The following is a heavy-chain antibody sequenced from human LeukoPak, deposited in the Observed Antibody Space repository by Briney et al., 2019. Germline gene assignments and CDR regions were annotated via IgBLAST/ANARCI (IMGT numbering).Heavy chain of an antibody. Sequence: ASVKVSCKASGYTFTGNYMHWVRQAPGQGLEWMGWINPNSGGTNYAQKFQGRVTMTRDTSIGTAYMELNRLRSDDTAVYYCARDTVLATITLGYWGQGTLVTVSS. V-gene: IGHV1-2*02. CDR2: INPNSGGT. CDR3: ARDTVLATITLGY. D-gene: IGHD5-24*01. CDR1: GYTFTGNY. J-gene: IGHJ4*02.